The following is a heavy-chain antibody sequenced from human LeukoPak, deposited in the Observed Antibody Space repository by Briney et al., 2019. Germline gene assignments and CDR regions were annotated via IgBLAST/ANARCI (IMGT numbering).Heavy chain of an antibody. V-gene: IGHV1-18*01. CDR3: ARDPSNSSGYHAHFDS. D-gene: IGHD3-22*01. J-gene: IGHJ4*02. CDR2: XSCYNGET. CDR1: GXXFXXHG. Sequence: GAXXKVSCKASGXXFXXHGXSWVGQXPXQGLEXXGXXSCYNGETMYAQNVQGRVTMTTDTSTRTAYIELRSLRSDDTAMYYCARDPSNSSGYHAHFDSWGQGTLVTVSS.